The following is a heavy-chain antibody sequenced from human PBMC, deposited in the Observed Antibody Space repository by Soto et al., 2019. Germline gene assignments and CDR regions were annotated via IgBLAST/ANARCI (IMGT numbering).Heavy chain of an antibody. CDR1: GYTFTSYA. D-gene: IGHD2-21*02. CDR3: ARGTLYCGSDCYLDY. CDR2: INAGNGNT. V-gene: IGHV1-3*05. Sequence: QVQLVQSGAEEKKPGASVKVSCKASGYTFTSYAMHWVRQAPGQRLEWMGWINAGNGNTKYSQKFQGRVTITRDTSASTAYMELSSLRSEDTAVYYCARGTLYCGSDCYLDYWGQGTLVTVSS. J-gene: IGHJ4*02.